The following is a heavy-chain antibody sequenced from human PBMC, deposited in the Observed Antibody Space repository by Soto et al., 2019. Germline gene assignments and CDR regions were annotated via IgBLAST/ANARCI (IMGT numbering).Heavy chain of an antibody. CDR3: ARFRNYYDSSGYSDAFDI. CDR2: INHRGSS. D-gene: IGHD3-22*01. CDR1: GGSFSEYY. J-gene: IGHJ3*02. V-gene: IGHV4-34*10. Sequence: PSETLSLTCAVSGGSFSEYYWSWIRQPPGKGLEWLGEINHRGSSHYNPSHSSRITMSVDSSKNQFSLRLSSVTAADTAVYYCARFRNYYDSSGYSDAFDIWGQGTMVTVSS.